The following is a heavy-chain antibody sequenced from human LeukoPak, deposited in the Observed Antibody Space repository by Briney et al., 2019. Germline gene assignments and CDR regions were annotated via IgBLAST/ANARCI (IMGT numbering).Heavy chain of an antibody. CDR1: GFTFRSYW. D-gene: IGHD3-3*01. CDR3: ARQFYDFWSGYHDY. Sequence: GGSLRLSCAASGFTFRSYWMSWVRQPPGKGLEWVANIKHDGSEKYYVDSVKGRFTISRDNAMNSLYLQMYSLRAEDTAVYYCARQFYDFWSGYHDYWGQGTLVTVSS. V-gene: IGHV3-7*01. CDR2: IKHDGSEK. J-gene: IGHJ4*02.